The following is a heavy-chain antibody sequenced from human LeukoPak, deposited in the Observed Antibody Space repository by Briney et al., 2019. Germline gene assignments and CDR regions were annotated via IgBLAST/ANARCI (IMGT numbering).Heavy chain of an antibody. V-gene: IGHV3-23*01. CDR2: ISGNGGNT. CDR1: GFTFSSYA. J-gene: IGHJ4*02. CDR3: AKDLGYSTTEWGEAIRYYFDS. D-gene: IGHD2/OR15-2a*01. Sequence: GGSLRLSCAASGFTFSSYAMSWVRQAPGQGLEWVSVISGNGGNTYFADSVKGRFTISRDNSKNTLHLQMSSLRVEDTAVYYCAKDLGYSTTEWGEAIRYYFDSWGQGTLVTVSS.